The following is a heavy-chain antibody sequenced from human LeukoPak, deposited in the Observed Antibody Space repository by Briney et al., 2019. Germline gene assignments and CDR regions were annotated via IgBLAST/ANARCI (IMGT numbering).Heavy chain of an antibody. CDR3: ARGYCSSTSCFTRFDP. J-gene: IGHJ5*02. CDR1: GGSISSGGYY. CDR2: IYHSGST. D-gene: IGHD2-2*01. Sequence: PSQTLSLTCTVSGGSISSGGYYWSWIRQPPGKGLEWIGYIYHSGSTYYNPSLKSRVTISVDRSKNQFSLKLSSVTAADTAVYYCARGYCSSTSCFTRFDPWGQGTLVTVSS. V-gene: IGHV4-30-2*01.